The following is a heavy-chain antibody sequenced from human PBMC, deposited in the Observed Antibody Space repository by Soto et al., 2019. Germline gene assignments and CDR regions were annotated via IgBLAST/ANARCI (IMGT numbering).Heavy chain of an antibody. CDR1: GYTFSNFG. V-gene: IGHV1-18*01. J-gene: IGHJ6*02. CDR2: ISGYNGNT. Sequence: QVQLVQSGAEVMTPGASVKVSCKASGYTFSNFGRSWVRQAPGQGLEWMGWISGYNGNTNSAEKLKGRVTMTTDTSQSRAYMEVRSLTSDDTAVYYCARDKGYGFGWSSSAGRDVWGQGTTVTVSS. CDR3: ARDKGYGFGWSSSAGRDV. D-gene: IGHD5-18*01.